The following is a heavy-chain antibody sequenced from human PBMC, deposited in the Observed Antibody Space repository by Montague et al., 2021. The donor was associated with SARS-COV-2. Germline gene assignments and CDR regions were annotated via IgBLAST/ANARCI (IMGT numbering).Heavy chain of an antibody. CDR2: INYGGST. J-gene: IGHJ4*02. V-gene: IGHV4-34*01. CDR1: GGSFSDYH. D-gene: IGHD1-1*01. Sequence: SETLSLTCAVSGGSFSDYHWTWIRQSPGGGLELIGQINYGGSTKYNPSLRSRVTISIDTSKTQFSLTLTSVTAADTAVYYCARGAPGYWGQGTLVTVSS. CDR3: ARGAPGY.